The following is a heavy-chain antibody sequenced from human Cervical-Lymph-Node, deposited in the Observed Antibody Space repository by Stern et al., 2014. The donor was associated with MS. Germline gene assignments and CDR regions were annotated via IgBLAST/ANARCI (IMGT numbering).Heavy chain of an antibody. D-gene: IGHD3-3*01. J-gene: IGHJ4*02. CDR2: VIPIFGTA. V-gene: IGHV1-69*06. CDR1: GGTFSSYA. Sequence: MQLVESGAEVKKPGSSVKVSCKASGGTFSSYAISLVRQAPGQGLEWMGGVIPIFGTANYAQKFQGRITITADKSTSTAYMELSSLRSEDTAVYYCARDEGYDFWSGYSGYWGQGTLVTVSS. CDR3: ARDEGYDFWSGYSGY.